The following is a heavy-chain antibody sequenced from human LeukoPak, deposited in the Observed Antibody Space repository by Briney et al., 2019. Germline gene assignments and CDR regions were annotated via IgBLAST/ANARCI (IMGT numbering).Heavy chain of an antibody. Sequence: SETLSLTCTVSGGSINTSSYFWGWIRQPPGKGLEWIGNIYYSGSTYYNPSLRSRVTISVDTSKNQFSLRLSSVTAADTAVYYCASDKRPFDYWGQGALVTVSS. J-gene: IGHJ4*02. CDR3: ASDKRPFDY. D-gene: IGHD6-6*01. CDR2: IYYSGST. CDR1: GGSINTSSYF. V-gene: IGHV4-39*01.